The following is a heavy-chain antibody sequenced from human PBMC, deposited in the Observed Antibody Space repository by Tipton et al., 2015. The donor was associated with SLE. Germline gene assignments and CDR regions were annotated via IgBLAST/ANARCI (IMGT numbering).Heavy chain of an antibody. CDR1: GGSISSSSYY. CDR2: IYYSGST. J-gene: IGHJ3*02. CDR3: ARAWGRITMVRGVRWAFDI. D-gene: IGHD3-10*01. Sequence: LRLSCTVSGGSISSSSYYWGWIRQPPGKGLEWIGSIYYSGSTYYNPSLKSRVTISVDTSKNQFSLKLSSVTAADTAVYYCARAWGRITMVRGVRWAFDIWGQGTMVTVSS. V-gene: IGHV4-39*07.